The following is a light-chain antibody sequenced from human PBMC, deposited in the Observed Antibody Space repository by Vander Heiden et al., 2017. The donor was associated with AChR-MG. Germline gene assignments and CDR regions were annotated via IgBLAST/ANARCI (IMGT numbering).Light chain of an antibody. J-gene: IGLJ3*02. V-gene: IGLV1-47*01. CDR1: TSNIERNY. Sequence: QSVLTQPLSASETPGQRVDVSCSGNTSNIERNYVYWYQHVPGTAPKLVIYRNIQRSSGVPARFSGSKSGASASLAISGLRSDDEADYFCAAWDDSLSAWVFGGGTKLTVL. CDR3: AAWDDSLSAWV. CDR2: RNI.